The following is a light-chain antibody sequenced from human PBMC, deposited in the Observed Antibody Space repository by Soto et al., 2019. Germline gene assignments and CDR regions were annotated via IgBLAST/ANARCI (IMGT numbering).Light chain of an antibody. CDR1: SSVVGGYNY. V-gene: IGLV2-14*01. CDR3: NSYTSSRTYV. Sequence: SALTQPASVSGSPGQSITISCTGTSSVVGGYNYVSWYQQHPGKAPKLMIYDVSNRPSGVSNRFSGSKSGNTASLTISGLQAEDEADYYCNSYTSSRTYVFGNGTKVTVL. J-gene: IGLJ1*01. CDR2: DVS.